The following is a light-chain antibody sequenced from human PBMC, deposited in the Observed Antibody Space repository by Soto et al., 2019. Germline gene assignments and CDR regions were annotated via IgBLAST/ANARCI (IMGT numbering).Light chain of an antibody. J-gene: IGKJ2*01. Sequence: EVVLTQSPGTLSLSPGERATLSCRASQSVDRAYLAWYQHKPGQAPRLLMYGSSNRASDIPDRFSGSGSGTDFTLTISRLEPEDFAVYYCQQYSDSPPYTFGQGTKREIK. V-gene: IGKV3-20*01. CDR2: GSS. CDR3: QQYSDSPPYT. CDR1: QSVDRAY.